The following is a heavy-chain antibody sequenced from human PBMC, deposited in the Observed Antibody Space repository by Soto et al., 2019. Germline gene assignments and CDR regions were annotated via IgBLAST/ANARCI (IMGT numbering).Heavy chain of an antibody. CDR1: GFTFSNYA. CDR3: ARCSSGWYFDY. Sequence: EVQLLESGGGLVQPGGSLRLSCAAPGFTFSNYAMNWVRQAPGKGLEWVSVISGSGGSTYYADSVKGRFTISRDNSKNTLYLQMNTLGGEDTAVYYCARCSSGWYFDYWGQGTLVTVSS. J-gene: IGHJ4*02. V-gene: IGHV3-23*01. D-gene: IGHD6-19*01. CDR2: ISGSGGST.